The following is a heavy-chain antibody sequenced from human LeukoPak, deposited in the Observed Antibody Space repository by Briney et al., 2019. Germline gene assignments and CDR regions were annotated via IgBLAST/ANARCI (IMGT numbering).Heavy chain of an antibody. Sequence: NSSETLSLTCAVYGGSFSGYYWSWIRQPPGKGLEWIGEINHSGSTNYNPSLKSRVTISVDTSKNQFSLKLSSVTAADTAVYYCAMLLEGYYYYYMGVWGKGTTVTVSS. J-gene: IGHJ6*03. CDR2: INHSGST. CDR1: GGSFSGYY. D-gene: IGHD3-16*01. V-gene: IGHV4-34*01. CDR3: AMLLEGYYYYYMGV.